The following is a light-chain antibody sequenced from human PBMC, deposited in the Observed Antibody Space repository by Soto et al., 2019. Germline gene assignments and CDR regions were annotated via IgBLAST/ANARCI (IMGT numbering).Light chain of an antibody. CDR3: QQYGSSRT. J-gene: IGKJ1*01. V-gene: IGKV3-20*01. CDR1: QSVSSSY. CDR2: GAS. Sequence: ILMTQSPVTLSVSPGERATLSCRASQSVSSSYLAWYQQKPGQAPRLLIYGASSRATGIPDRFSGSGSGTDFTLTISRLEPEDFAVYYCQQYGSSRTFGQGTKVDIK.